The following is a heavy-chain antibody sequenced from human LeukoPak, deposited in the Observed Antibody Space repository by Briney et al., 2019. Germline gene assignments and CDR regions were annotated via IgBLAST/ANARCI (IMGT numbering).Heavy chain of an antibody. V-gene: IGHV3-30*04. D-gene: IGHD5-18*01. Sequence: GGSLRLSCARSGFTFSNSAIHWVRLAPGKGLEWVAYISHDGANKYFSHSVDGRFTVSRLNSQNTAYLQMSNLRPEDTAIYYCASEDVDTGDFWGQGTLVTVSS. CDR1: GFTFSNSA. CDR3: ASEDVDTGDF. J-gene: IGHJ4*02. CDR2: ISHDGANK.